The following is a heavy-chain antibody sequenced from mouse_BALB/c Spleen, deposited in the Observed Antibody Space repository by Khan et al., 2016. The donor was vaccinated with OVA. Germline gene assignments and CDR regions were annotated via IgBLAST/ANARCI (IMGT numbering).Heavy chain of an antibody. CDR2: INPSTGYT. CDR3: ARRGQRCDFDY. CDR1: GYTFINYW. D-gene: IGHD1-1*01. J-gene: IGHJ2*01. Sequence: QVQLKESGAELAKPGASVKMSCKASGYTFINYWILWVKQRPGQGLEWIGYINPSTGYTEYNQNFKDKATLTADKSSSTAYMQLSSLTSEDSAVCSCARRGQRCDFDYWGQGTTLTVSS. V-gene: IGHV1-7*01.